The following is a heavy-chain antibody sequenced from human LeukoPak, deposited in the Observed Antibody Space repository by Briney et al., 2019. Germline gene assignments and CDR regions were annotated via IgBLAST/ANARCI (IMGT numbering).Heavy chain of an antibody. J-gene: IGHJ3*02. D-gene: IGHD3-22*01. CDR2: IDTSGSP. CDR1: GGSIISSSYS. Sequence: SETLSLTCTVSGGSIISSSYSWSWIRQPAGKGLEWIGRIDTSGSPNYNPSLKSRVTISIDTSKNQFSLKLSSVTAADTALHYCARARNYYDSSDHYYEGDAFDIWGQGTMVTVSS. CDR3: ARARNYYDSSDHYYEGDAFDI. V-gene: IGHV4-61*02.